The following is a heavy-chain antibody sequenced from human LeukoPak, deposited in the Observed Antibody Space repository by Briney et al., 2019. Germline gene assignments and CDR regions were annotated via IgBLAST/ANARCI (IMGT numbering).Heavy chain of an antibody. Sequence: PGRSLRLSCAASGFTFSSYAMHWVRQAPGKGLEWVAVISYDGSNKYYADSVKGRFTISRDNSKNTLYLQMNSLRAEDTAVYYCARGPLGDDDVEGYFDYWGQGTLVTVSS. D-gene: IGHD3-16*01. J-gene: IGHJ4*02. CDR2: ISYDGSNK. CDR3: ARGPLGDDDVEGYFDY. CDR1: GFTFSSYA. V-gene: IGHV3-30-3*01.